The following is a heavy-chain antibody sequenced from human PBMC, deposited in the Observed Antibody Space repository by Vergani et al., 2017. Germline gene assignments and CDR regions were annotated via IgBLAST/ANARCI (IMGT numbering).Heavy chain of an antibody. CDR1: GYTFTSYG. D-gene: IGHD2-15*01. J-gene: IGHJ4*02. V-gene: IGHV1-18*01. CDR2: ISAYNGNT. CDR3: ARDYQAGCSGGTCYTVLLDD. Sequence: QVQLVQSGAEVKKPGASVKVSCKASGYTFTSYGISWVRQAPGQGLEWMGGISAYNGNTNDAQKLQGRVTMTTYTSTRTAYMELRSLRSDDTAVYYCARDYQAGCSGGTCYTVLLDDWGEGRLVTVSS.